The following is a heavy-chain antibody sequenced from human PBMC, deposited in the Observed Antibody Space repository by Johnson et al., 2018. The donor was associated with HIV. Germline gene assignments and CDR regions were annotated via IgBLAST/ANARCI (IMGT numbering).Heavy chain of an antibody. CDR3: AKTFPLTAAGFPLNAFDI. J-gene: IGHJ3*02. V-gene: IGHV3-66*01. CDR2: IYSGGST. Sequence: MQLVESGGGLVQSGGSLRLACVASGFIVGTKYMSWVRQAPGKGLEWVSVIYSGGSTYYADSVKGRFTISRDNSKNTLYLQMNSLRAEDTAVYYCAKTFPLTAAGFPLNAFDIWGQGTMVTVSS. D-gene: IGHD6-13*01. CDR1: GFIVGTKY.